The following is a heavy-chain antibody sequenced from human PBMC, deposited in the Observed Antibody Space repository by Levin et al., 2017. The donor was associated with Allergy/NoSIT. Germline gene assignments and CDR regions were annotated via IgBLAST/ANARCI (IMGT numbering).Heavy chain of an antibody. J-gene: IGHJ4*02. V-gene: IGHV4-61*02. D-gene: IGHD7-27*01. CDR1: GGSISSGSYY. CDR3: ASLSWGGYFDY. Sequence: ASETLSLTCTVSGGSISSGSYYWSWIRQPAGKGLEWIGRIYTSGSTNYNPSLKSRVTISVDTSKNQFSLKLSSVTAADTAVYYCASLSWGGYFDYWGQGTLVTVSS. CDR2: IYTSGST.